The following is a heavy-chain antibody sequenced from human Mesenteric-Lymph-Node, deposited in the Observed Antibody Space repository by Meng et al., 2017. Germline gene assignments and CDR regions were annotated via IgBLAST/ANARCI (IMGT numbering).Heavy chain of an antibody. Sequence: QVQVQEAGPGLVKPSETLSPTCTGAGGSLSSSSDYWGWIRQPPGKGLEWIGSIYYSGSTYYNPSLKSRVTISVDTSKIQFSLKLSSVTAADTAVYYCASPLGILGIVDLWGRGTLVTVSS. CDR1: GGSLSSSSDY. CDR3: ASPLGILGIVDL. D-gene: IGHD7-27*01. J-gene: IGHJ2*01. V-gene: IGHV4-39*01. CDR2: IYYSGST.